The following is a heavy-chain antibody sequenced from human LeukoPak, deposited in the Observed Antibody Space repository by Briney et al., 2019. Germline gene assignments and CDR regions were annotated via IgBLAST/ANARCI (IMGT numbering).Heavy chain of an antibody. CDR1: GVSIIGYY. CDR2: IYTSGST. J-gene: IGHJ3*02. D-gene: IGHD2-2*01. CDR3: ARRSCSSTSCPHRNVFDI. Sequence: SETLSLTCTVSGVSIIGYYWTWIRQPPGKGLEWIGYIYTSGSTNQNPSLKSRVTISVDMSKNQFSLQLSSVTAADTAVYYCARRSCSSTSCPHRNVFDIWGQGTMVTVSP. V-gene: IGHV4-4*09.